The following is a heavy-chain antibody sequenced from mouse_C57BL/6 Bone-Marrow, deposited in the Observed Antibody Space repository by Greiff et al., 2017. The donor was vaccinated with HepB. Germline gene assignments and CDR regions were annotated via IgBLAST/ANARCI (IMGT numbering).Heavy chain of an antibody. CDR2: IYPGDGDT. D-gene: IGHD4-1*01. J-gene: IGHJ4*01. V-gene: IGHV1-80*01. Sequence: QVQLQQSGAELVKPGASVKISCKASGYAFSSYWMNWVKQRPGKGLEWIGQIYPGDGDTNYNGKFKGKATLTVDKSSSTAYMQLSSLTSEDSAVYYCARRALGRAMDYWGQGTSVTVSS. CDR3: ARRALGRAMDY. CDR1: GYAFSSYW.